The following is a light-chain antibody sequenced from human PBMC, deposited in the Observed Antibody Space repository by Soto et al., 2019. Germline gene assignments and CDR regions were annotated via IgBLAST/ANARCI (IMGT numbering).Light chain of an antibody. J-gene: IGLJ1*01. CDR3: AVWDDSLSGYV. CDR2: RNN. CDR1: SSNIGSNY. Sequence: QYVLTQPPSASGTPGQRVTISCSGSSSNIGSNYVYWYQQLPGTAPKLLIYRNNQRPAGVPDRFSGSKSGTSASLAISGLRSEDGADYHCAVWDDSLSGYVFGTGTKLTVL. V-gene: IGLV1-47*01.